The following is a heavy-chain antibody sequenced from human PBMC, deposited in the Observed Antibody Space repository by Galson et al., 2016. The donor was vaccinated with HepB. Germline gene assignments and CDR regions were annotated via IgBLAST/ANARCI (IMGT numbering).Heavy chain of an antibody. CDR1: GFKFNTYA. J-gene: IGHJ4*02. CDR3: ARVNYRPGYSAYRFWFFDF. V-gene: IGHV3-23*01. D-gene: IGHD5-12*01. Sequence: SLRLSCAASGFKFNTYAMTWVRQAPGKGLDWVSAISGSAGSTYYTDSVRGRFTISRDNSKNTLSLQMNSLRAEDTAVYYCARVNYRPGYSAYRFWFFDFWGQGTLVTVSS. CDR2: ISGSAGST.